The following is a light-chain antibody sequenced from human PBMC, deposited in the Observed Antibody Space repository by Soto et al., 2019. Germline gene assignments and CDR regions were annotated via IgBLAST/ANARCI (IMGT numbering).Light chain of an antibody. V-gene: IGKV3-11*01. CDR1: QSVNKY. Sequence: EIVLTQSPDTLSLSPGERATLSCRASQSVNKYLAWYQQKPGQPPRLVIYDASLRANGVPARFGGSGSGTDFTLTINGLEPEDFAVYYCQQRNVWPPITFGQGTRLEIK. CDR2: DAS. J-gene: IGKJ5*01. CDR3: QQRNVWPPIT.